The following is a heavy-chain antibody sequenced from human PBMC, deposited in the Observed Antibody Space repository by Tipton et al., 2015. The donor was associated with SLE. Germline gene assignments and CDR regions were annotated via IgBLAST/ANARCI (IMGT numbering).Heavy chain of an antibody. V-gene: IGHV4-39*07. D-gene: IGHD2-8*02. CDR1: GGSITTRSYY. CDR3: ARDRDIVLEPVPIPPAFDI. CDR2: ISYSGAT. J-gene: IGHJ3*02. Sequence: TLSLTCIVSGGSITTRSYYWGWIRQPPGKGLEWIASISYSGATYYNPSLKSRVIISIDTSRNHFSLKLTSVTAADTAVYFCARDRDIVLEPVPIPPAFDIWGQGTTVTVSS.